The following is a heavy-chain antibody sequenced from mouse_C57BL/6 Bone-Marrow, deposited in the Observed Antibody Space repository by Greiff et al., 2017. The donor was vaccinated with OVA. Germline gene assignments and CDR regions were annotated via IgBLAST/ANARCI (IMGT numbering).Heavy chain of an antibody. Sequence: VQLKQSGPVLVKPGASVKMSCKASGYTFTDYYMNWVKQSHGKSLEWIGVINPYNGGTSYNQKFKGKATLTVDKSSSTAYMELNSLTSEDSAVYYCARDGEGGFAYWGQGTLVTVSA. J-gene: IGHJ3*01. CDR2: INPYNGGT. CDR1: GYTFTDYY. V-gene: IGHV1-19*01. CDR3: ARDGEGGFAY.